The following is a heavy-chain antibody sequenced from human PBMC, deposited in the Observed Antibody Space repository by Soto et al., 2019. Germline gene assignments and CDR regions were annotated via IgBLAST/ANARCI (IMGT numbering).Heavy chain of an antibody. Sequence: QVQLVESGGGVVQPGGSLRLSCATSGFTFTSFTMHWVRQAPGKGLEWIAFMSYDGARTDYADAVKGRFTISRDTSKNTLSLQMNILRPDDTAMYYCARDRPYGDPNWFGPWGQGTLVTVSS. V-gene: IGHV3-30-3*01. J-gene: IGHJ5*02. CDR1: GFTFTSFT. D-gene: IGHD4-17*01. CDR3: ARDRPYGDPNWFGP. CDR2: MSYDGART.